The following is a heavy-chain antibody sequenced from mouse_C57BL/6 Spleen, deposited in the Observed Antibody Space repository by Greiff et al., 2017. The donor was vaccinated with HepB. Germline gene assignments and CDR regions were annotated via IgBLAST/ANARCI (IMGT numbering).Heavy chain of an antibody. Sequence: EVKLMESGPELVKPGASVKMSCKASGYTFTDYNMHWVKQSHGKRLEWIGYINPNNGGTSYNQKFKGKATLTVNMSSITAYMELRSLTSEDSAVSYCARCAVVHFDYWGQGTTLTVSS. CDR3: ARCAVVHFDY. CDR1: GYTFTDYN. J-gene: IGHJ2*01. D-gene: IGHD1-1*01. V-gene: IGHV1-22*01. CDR2: INPNNGGT.